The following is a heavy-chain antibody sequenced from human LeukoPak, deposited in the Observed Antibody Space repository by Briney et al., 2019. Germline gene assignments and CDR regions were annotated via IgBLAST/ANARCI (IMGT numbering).Heavy chain of an antibody. CDR3: ARDLNYYVAMDV. D-gene: IGHD3-10*02. CDR2: IGSDNKP. V-gene: IGHV3-23*01. CDR1: GFTFSAYA. J-gene: IGHJ6*01. Sequence: PGGSLRLSCEASGFTFSAYAMTWVRQAPGGGLEWVSSIGSDNKPHYSASVKGRFAISRDHSMSMLSLQLKSLRAEDTALYYCARDLNYYVAMDVWGQGAPVTVSS.